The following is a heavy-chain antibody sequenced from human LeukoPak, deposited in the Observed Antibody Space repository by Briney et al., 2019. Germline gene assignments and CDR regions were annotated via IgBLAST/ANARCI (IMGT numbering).Heavy chain of an antibody. CDR3: ARDPEYSSLGY. D-gene: IGHD6-6*01. CDR1: GYTLTGHS. Sequence: ASVKVSCKASGYTLTGHSMDWLRQAPGQGLEWMGWINPNSGGTNYAQKFQGRVTMTRDTSISTAYMELSRLRSDDTAVYYCARDPEYSSLGYWGQGTLVTVSS. V-gene: IGHV1-2*02. J-gene: IGHJ4*02. CDR2: INPNSGGT.